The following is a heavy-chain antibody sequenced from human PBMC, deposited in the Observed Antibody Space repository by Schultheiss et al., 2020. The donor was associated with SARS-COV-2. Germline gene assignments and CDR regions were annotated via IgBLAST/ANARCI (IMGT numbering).Heavy chain of an antibody. J-gene: IGHJ3*02. V-gene: IGHV1-46*01. Sequence: GESLKISCKASGYTFTSYYMHWVRQAPGQGLEWMGIINPSGVSTSYAQKFQGRVTMTRDTSTSTVYMELSRLRSDDTAVYYCASGRDYYGSGSYYNGDAFDIWGQGTMVTVSS. D-gene: IGHD3-10*01. CDR2: INPSGVST. CDR1: GYTFTSYY. CDR3: ASGRDYYGSGSYYNGDAFDI.